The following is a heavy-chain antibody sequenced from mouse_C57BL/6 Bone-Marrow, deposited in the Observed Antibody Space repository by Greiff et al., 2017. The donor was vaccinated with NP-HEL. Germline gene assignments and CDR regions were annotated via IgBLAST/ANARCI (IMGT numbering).Heavy chain of an antibody. D-gene: IGHD2-2*01. J-gene: IGHJ2*01. Sequence: QVQLKESGAELARPGASVKMSCKASGYTFTSYTMHWVKQRPGQGLEWIGYINPSSGYTKYNQKFKDKATLTADKSSSTAYMQLSNLTSEDSAVYYCAREGGYDGYFDYWGQGTTLTVSS. CDR3: AREGGYDGYFDY. V-gene: IGHV1-4*01. CDR2: INPSSGYT. CDR1: GYTFTSYT.